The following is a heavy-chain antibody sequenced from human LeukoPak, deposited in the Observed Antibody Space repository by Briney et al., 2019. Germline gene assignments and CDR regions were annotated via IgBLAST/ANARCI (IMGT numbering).Heavy chain of an antibody. D-gene: IGHD3-22*01. Sequence: PSETLSLTCSVSGGSISSSSYYWGWIRQPPGKGLEWIGSIYYSGSTYYNPSLKSRVTISVDTSKNQFSLKLSSVTAADTAVYYCARGVDSSGYYGERYFDYWGQGTLVTVSS. CDR2: IYYSGST. J-gene: IGHJ4*02. V-gene: IGHV4-39*07. CDR1: GGSISSSSYY. CDR3: ARGVDSSGYYGERYFDY.